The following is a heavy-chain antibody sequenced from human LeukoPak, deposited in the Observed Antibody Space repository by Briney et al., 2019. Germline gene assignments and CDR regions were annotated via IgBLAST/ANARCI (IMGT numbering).Heavy chain of an antibody. V-gene: IGHV1-46*01. CDR3: ARGWVDSLGYYYYYMDV. J-gene: IGHJ6*03. D-gene: IGHD2-15*01. Sequence: ASVKVSFTASGYTFTSYYMHWVRQAPGQGLEWMGIINPSGGSTSYAQKFQGRVTMTRDTSTSTVYMELSSLRSEDTAVYYCARGWVDSLGYYYYYMDVWGKGTTVTVSS. CDR2: INPSGGST. CDR1: GYTFTSYY.